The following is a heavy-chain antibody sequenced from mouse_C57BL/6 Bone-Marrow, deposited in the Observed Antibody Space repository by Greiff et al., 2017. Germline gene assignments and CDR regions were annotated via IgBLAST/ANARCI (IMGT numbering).Heavy chain of an antibody. CDR1: GYTFTSYD. D-gene: IGHD1-1*01. V-gene: IGHV1-85*01. Sequence: VKLMESGPELVKPGASVKLSCKASGYTFTSYDINWVKQRPGQGLEWIGWIYPRDGSTKYNEKFKGKATLTVDTSSSTAYMELHSLTSEDSAVYDCARLEFDGSSGDWYFDVWGTGNTVTVSS. CDR2: IYPRDGST. CDR3: ARLEFDGSSGDWYFDV. J-gene: IGHJ1*03.